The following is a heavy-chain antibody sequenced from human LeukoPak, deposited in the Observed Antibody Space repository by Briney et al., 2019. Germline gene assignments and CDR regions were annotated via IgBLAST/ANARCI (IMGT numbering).Heavy chain of an antibody. CDR1: GGSISGGY. Sequence: SETLSLTCTVSGGSISGGYWSWIRQPPGRGLEWIGYVYTSGSTNYNPSLKSRVTISVDTSESQFALKLSSVTAADTAVYYCAKSYFDYSTYYSYYFNLWGQGALVTVSS. D-gene: IGHD4-11*01. J-gene: IGHJ4*02. CDR3: AKSYFDYSTYYSYYFNL. V-gene: IGHV4-4*09. CDR2: VYTSGST.